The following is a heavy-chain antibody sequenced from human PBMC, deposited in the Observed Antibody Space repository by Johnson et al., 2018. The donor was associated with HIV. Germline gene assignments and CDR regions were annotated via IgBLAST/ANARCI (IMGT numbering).Heavy chain of an antibody. CDR1: GFTFDDFA. Sequence: MQLVESGGGLVQPGRSLRLSCAASGFTFDDFAMHWVRQAPGKGLEWVAVISYDGSNKYYADSVKGRFTISRDNSKNTLYLQMNSLRAEDTAVYYCARDRVWFGELYAFDIWGQGTMVTVSS. CDR3: ARDRVWFGELYAFDI. CDR2: ISYDGSNK. V-gene: IGHV3-30-3*01. J-gene: IGHJ3*02. D-gene: IGHD3-10*01.